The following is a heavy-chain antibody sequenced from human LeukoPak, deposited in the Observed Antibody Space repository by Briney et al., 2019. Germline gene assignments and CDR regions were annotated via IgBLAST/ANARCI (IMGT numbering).Heavy chain of an antibody. D-gene: IGHD3-22*01. CDR1: GFTFSSYW. CDR3: ARGGYYDAFDI. Sequence: PGGSLRLSCAASGFTFSSYWMHWVRQAPGKGLVWVSRINSDGSSTSYADSVKGRFTISRDNAKNTLDLQMNSLRAEDTAVYYCARGGYYDAFDIWGQGIMVTVSS. CDR2: INSDGSST. J-gene: IGHJ3*02. V-gene: IGHV3-74*01.